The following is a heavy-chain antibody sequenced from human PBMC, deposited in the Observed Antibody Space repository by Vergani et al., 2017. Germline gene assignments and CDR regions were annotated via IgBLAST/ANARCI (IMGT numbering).Heavy chain of an antibody. CDR2: ISSSSSYT. V-gene: IGHV3-11*05. Sequence: QVQLVESGGGLVKPGGSLRLSCAASGFTFSDYYMSWIRQAPGTGLEWVSYISSSSSYTNYADSVKGRFNISRDNAKNSLYLQMNSLRAEDTAVYYCASVGTSRSLDYWGQGTLVTVSS. CDR3: ASVGTSRSLDY. J-gene: IGHJ4*02. D-gene: IGHD1-14*01. CDR1: GFTFSDYY.